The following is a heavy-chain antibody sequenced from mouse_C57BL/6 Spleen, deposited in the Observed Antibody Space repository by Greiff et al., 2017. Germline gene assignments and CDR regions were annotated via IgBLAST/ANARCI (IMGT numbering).Heavy chain of an antibody. D-gene: IGHD1-1*01. CDR3: ARDDYDYVYGGSFCGAD. Sequence: QVQLKQPGTELVKPGASVKLSCTASGYTFTSYWMHWVKQRPGQGLEWIGNINPSNGGTNYNEKFKSKATLTVDTASSTAYMQLSSLTSEDSAVYYCARDDYDYVYGGSFCGADWGQGTLVTVSA. CDR2: INPSNGGT. CDR1: GYTFTSYW. V-gene: IGHV1-53*01. J-gene: IGHJ3*01.